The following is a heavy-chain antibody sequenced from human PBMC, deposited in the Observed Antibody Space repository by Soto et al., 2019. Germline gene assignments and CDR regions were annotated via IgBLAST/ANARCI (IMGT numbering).Heavy chain of an antibody. Sequence: QVQLVESGGGLVKPGGSLRLSCAASGFIFSDYYLSWIRQAPAKGLEWVSYISGRGSIVYYADSLKGRSTISRDNAKNSVYLQMNSVRVDDTAVYYRGRDRGRYYYGSWSPSDLWGQGVLVTVSS. D-gene: IGHD3-10*01. CDR3: GRDRGRYYYGSWSPSDL. J-gene: IGHJ5*02. CDR1: GFIFSDYY. V-gene: IGHV3-11*01. CDR2: ISGRGSIV.